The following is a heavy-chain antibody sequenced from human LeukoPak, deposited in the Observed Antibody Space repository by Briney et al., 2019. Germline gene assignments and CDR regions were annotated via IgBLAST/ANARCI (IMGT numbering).Heavy chain of an antibody. D-gene: IGHD2-2*01. Sequence: GGSLRLSCAASGFTFSNHAMNWVRQAPGKGLEWVSAISDGGGSTYYADSVKGRFTISRYISKNTLYLQMNSLRAEDTAVYFCAMPGAPVAILRYFQHWGQGTLVTVSS. V-gene: IGHV3-23*01. J-gene: IGHJ1*01. CDR3: AMPGAPVAILRYFQH. CDR2: ISDGGGST. CDR1: GFTFSNHA.